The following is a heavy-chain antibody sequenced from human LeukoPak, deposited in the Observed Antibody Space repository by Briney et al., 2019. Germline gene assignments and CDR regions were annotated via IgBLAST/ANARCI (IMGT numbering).Heavy chain of an antibody. CDR1: GGSISSYC. D-gene: IGHD6-19*01. Sequence: KPSETLSLTCTVSGGSISSYCWGCIRQPAGKGLEWIGRICTSGSTNYNPSLKSRVTMSVDTSKNQFSLKLSSVTAADTAVYYCAEGGQWLRVWGQGTLVTVSS. V-gene: IGHV4-4*07. J-gene: IGHJ4*02. CDR3: AEGGQWLRV. CDR2: ICTSGST.